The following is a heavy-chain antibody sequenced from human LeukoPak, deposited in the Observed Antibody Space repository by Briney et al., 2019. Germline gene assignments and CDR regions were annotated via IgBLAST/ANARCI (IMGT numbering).Heavy chain of an antibody. D-gene: IGHD4-11*01. CDR1: EFAFSNYA. J-gene: IGHJ4*02. Sequence: PGRPLRLSCAASEFAFSNYALHWVRQAPGKGLQRVAVISYDGNTIHYADSVKGRFIISRDTSKNTLYLQMNSLRAEDTAVYYCARSGGLQKFDYWGQGTLVTVSS. V-gene: IGHV3-30-3*01. CDR3: ARSGGLQKFDY. CDR2: ISYDGNTI.